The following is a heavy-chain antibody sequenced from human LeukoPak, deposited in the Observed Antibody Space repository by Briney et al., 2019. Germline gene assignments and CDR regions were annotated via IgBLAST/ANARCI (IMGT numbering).Heavy chain of an antibody. V-gene: IGHV3-30*04. Sequence: GGSLRLSCAASGFTFSSYAMHWVRQAPGKGLEWVAVISYDGSNKYYADSVKGRFTISRDNSKNTLYLQMNSLRAEDTAVYYCVRDLYGDYDYWGQGTLVTVSS. D-gene: IGHD4-17*01. CDR2: ISYDGSNK. CDR3: VRDLYGDYDY. J-gene: IGHJ4*02. CDR1: GFTFSSYA.